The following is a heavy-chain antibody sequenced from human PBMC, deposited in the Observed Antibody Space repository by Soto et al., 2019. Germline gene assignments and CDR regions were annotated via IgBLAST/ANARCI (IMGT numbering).Heavy chain of an antibody. Sequence: GGSLRLSCAASGFTFSSYGMHWVRQAPGKGPEWVAVISYDGRNAFYADSMKGRFTVSRDNSKNILYLQIKSLRPEDTALFYWARDADSRYYFDHWGQGTLVTVSS. D-gene: IGHD2-15*01. CDR3: ARDADSRYYFDH. CDR2: ISYDGRNA. J-gene: IGHJ4*02. V-gene: IGHV3-30*03. CDR1: GFTFSSYG.